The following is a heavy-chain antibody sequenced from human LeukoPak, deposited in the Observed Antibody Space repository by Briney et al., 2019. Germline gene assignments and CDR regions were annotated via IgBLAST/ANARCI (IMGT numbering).Heavy chain of an antibody. CDR1: GLTFSAYG. CDR3: AKGGVDIVATIPFDH. J-gene: IGHJ4*02. V-gene: IGHV3-30*18. Sequence: GGSRRLSCAASGLTFSAYGMHWVRQAPGKGLEWVAVISHDGTNKYYEDSVKGRFAVSRDNPKNTLYLQMNSLRAEDTAVYYCAKGGVDIVATIPFDHWGQGTLVTVSS. D-gene: IGHD5-12*01. CDR2: ISHDGTNK.